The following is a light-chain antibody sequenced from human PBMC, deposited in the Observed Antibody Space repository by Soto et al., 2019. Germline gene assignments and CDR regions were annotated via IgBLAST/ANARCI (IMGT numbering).Light chain of an antibody. V-gene: IGKV3-20*01. CDR1: QSVSSSY. J-gene: IGKJ3*01. Sequence: EIVLTQSPGTLSLSPGERATLSCRASQSVSSSYLAWYQQKPGQAPRLLIYGASSRATGIPDRFSGSGPGTDFTLTISRLEPEDFAVYYCQQYGSSPLFTFGPGTNVDIK. CDR2: GAS. CDR3: QQYGSSPLFT.